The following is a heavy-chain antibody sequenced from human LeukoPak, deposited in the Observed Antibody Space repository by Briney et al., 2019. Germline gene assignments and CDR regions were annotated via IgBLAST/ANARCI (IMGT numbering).Heavy chain of an antibody. Sequence: GSLRLSCSASGFTFSSFWMSWVRQAPGKGLEWIGEINHSGSTNYNPSLKSRVTISVDTSKNQFSLKLSSVTAADTAVYYCARALDSSGYYLGYWGQGTLVTVSS. CDR2: INHSGST. J-gene: IGHJ4*02. V-gene: IGHV4-34*01. D-gene: IGHD3-22*01. CDR3: ARALDSSGYYLGY. CDR1: GFTFSSFW.